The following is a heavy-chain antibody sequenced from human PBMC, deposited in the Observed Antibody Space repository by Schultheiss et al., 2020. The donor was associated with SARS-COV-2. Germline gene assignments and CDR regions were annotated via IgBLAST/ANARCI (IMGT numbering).Heavy chain of an antibody. J-gene: IGHJ4*02. Sequence: GGSLRLSCAASGFTFSGSAMHWVRQASGKGLEWVGRIRSKANSYATAYAASVKGRFTISRDDSKSITYLQMKSLKTEDTAVYYCCDTAMVTVDYWGQGTLVTVSS. D-gene: IGHD5-18*01. CDR3: CDTAMVTVDY. CDR2: IRSKANSYAT. CDR1: GFTFSGSA. V-gene: IGHV3-73*01.